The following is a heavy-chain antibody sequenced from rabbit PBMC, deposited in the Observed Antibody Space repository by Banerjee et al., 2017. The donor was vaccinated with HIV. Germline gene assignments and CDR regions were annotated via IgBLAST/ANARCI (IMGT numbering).Heavy chain of an antibody. CDR1: GFDLSSYY. Sequence: QLKETGGGLVQPGGSLTLSCKASGFDLSSYYMSWVRQAPGKGLEWIGYIDPVFGGTYYASWVNGRFTISSDNAQNTLYLQLNSLTAADTATYFCARRYATSSGGYMSFNLWGPGTLVTVS. CDR3: ARRYATSSGGYMSFNL. V-gene: IGHV1S7*01. J-gene: IGHJ4*01. D-gene: IGHD1-1*01. CDR2: IDPVFGGT.